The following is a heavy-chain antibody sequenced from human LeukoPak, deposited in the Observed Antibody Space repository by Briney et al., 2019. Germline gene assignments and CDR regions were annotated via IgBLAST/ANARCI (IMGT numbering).Heavy chain of an antibody. CDR2: FYYSGST. CDR1: GASISSYC. V-gene: IGHV4-59*08. Sequence: SETLSLTCTVSGASISSYCWSWIRQPPGKGLEWIGSFYYSGSTNYNPSLKSRVTMSVDTSKNQFSLELTSVTAADTAVFYCARHWDVPVPGSMGHFDSWGQGTLVTVSS. CDR3: ARHWDVPVPGSMGHFDS. J-gene: IGHJ4*02. D-gene: IGHD6-19*01.